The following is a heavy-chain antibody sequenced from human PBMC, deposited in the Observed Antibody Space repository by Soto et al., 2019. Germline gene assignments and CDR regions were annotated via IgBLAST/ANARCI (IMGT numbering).Heavy chain of an antibody. Sequence: SETLSLTCTVSGGSISSYYWSWIRQPPGKGLEWIGYIYYSGSTNYNPSLKSRVTISVDTSKNQFSLKLSSVTAADTAVYYCERDGGDYYDSSGYYKAAFDIWGQGTMVTVSS. V-gene: IGHV4-59*01. D-gene: IGHD3-22*01. CDR3: ERDGGDYYDSSGYYKAAFDI. CDR1: GGSISSYY. J-gene: IGHJ3*02. CDR2: IYYSGST.